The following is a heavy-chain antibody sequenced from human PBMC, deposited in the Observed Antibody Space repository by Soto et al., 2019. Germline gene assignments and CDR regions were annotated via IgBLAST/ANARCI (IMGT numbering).Heavy chain of an antibody. V-gene: IGHV1-2*02. CDR2: INPNSGGT. D-gene: IGHD3-22*01. Sequence: QVQLVQSGAEVKKPGASVKVSCKASGYTFTGYYMHWVRQAPGQGLEWMGWINPNSGGTNYAQKCQGRVPMTRDTSISTAYMELSRLRSDDTAVYYCASLRYYDSSGYYDWFDPWGQGTLVTVYS. CDR3: ASLRYYDSSGYYDWFDP. CDR1: GYTFTGYY. J-gene: IGHJ5*02.